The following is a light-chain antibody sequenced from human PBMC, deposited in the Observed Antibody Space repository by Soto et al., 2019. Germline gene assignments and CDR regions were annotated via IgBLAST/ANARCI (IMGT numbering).Light chain of an antibody. J-gene: IGKJ1*01. CDR3: QQFGGSSRT. V-gene: IGKV3-20*01. Sequence: EIVLTQSPGTLSLSPGERATLSCRASQGVSSTYLAWYQQKPGQAPRLLIYGASFRATGIPDRFSGSGSGTDFTLTISRLEPEDFAVYYCQQFGGSSRTVRQGTKVEIK. CDR1: QGVSSTY. CDR2: GAS.